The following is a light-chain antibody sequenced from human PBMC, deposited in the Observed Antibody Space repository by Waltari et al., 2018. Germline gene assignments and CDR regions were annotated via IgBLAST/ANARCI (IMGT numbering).Light chain of an antibody. Sequence: DIQMTQSPSTLSASVGDRATITCRASLSISTWLAWYQQKPGKAPKLLIYKASTLESGVPSRFSGSGSGTEFTLTISSLQPDDFATYYCQQYSFYPLAFGGGTKVESK. J-gene: IGKJ4*01. V-gene: IGKV1-5*03. CDR3: QQYSFYPLA. CDR2: KAS. CDR1: LSISTW.